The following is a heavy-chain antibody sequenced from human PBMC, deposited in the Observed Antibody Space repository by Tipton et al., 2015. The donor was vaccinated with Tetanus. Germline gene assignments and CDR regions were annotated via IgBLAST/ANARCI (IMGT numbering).Heavy chain of an antibody. CDR1: GGSISSGDYY. Sequence: TLSLTCTVSGGSISSGDYYWSWIRQPPGKGLEWIGYIYYSGSTCYNPSLKSRVTISVDTSKNQFSLKLSSVTAADTAVYYCARYTVTNFDFDYWGQGTLVTVSS. D-gene: IGHD4-17*01. CDR3: ARYTVTNFDFDY. CDR2: IYYSGST. J-gene: IGHJ4*02. V-gene: IGHV4-30-4*01.